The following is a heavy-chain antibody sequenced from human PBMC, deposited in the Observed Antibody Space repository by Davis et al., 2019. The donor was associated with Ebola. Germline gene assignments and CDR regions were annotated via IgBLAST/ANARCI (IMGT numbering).Heavy chain of an antibody. Sequence: PSETLSLTCTVSGGAISSYDWSWIRQPPGKGLEWIGYIYYSGSTNYNPSLKSRVTISVDTSKNQFSLKLSSVTAADTAVYYCARSYSSSWDDAFDIWGQGTMVTVSS. CDR1: GGAISSYD. D-gene: IGHD6-13*01. V-gene: IGHV4-59*01. CDR2: IYYSGST. J-gene: IGHJ3*02. CDR3: ARSYSSSWDDAFDI.